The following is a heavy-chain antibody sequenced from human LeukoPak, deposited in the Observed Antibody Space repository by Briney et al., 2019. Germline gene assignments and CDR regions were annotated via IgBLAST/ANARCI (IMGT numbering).Heavy chain of an antibody. V-gene: IGHV4-38-2*01. D-gene: IGHD3-10*01. CDR1: GYSISSGFH. CDR3: ASGPHGSGTEIDY. Sequence: PSETLSLTCAVSGYSISSGFHWGWIRQPPGKGLEWIGSIYHSGSTYYNPSLKSRVTISVDTSKNQLSLKLTSVTAADTAVYYCASGPHGSGTEIDYWGQGILVTVSS. J-gene: IGHJ4*02. CDR2: IYHSGST.